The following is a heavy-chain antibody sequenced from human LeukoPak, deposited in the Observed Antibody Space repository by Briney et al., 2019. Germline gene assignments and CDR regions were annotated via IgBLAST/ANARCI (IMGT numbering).Heavy chain of an antibody. CDR1: GASISSSNYY. Sequence: SGTLSLTCAVSGASISSSNYYWGWVRQSPGKGLEWIGNIYSSGNTYYNASLKSRVTMYIDTSENQFSLKLSSVTAADTAMYYCAKSNGYGLIDYWGQGTLVTVSS. CDR2: IYSSGNT. V-gene: IGHV4-39*01. D-gene: IGHD5-12*01. CDR3: AKSNGYGLIDY. J-gene: IGHJ4*02.